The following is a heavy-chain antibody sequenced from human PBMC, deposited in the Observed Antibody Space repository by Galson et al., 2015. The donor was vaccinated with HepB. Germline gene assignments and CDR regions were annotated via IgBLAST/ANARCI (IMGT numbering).Heavy chain of an antibody. CDR1: GYTFTGYY. V-gene: IGHV1-2*06. CDR3: ASPDTMLQGDSY. Sequence: SVMVSCKGSGYTFTGYYMYWVRQAPGQRLEWMGRINTDNGDTNYAQKFQGRVHLTSDSSIMTAYMELANLRSDDTATYYCASPDTMLQGDSYWGQGTLVTVSS. J-gene: IGHJ4*02. CDR2: INTDNGDT. D-gene: IGHD3-10*01.